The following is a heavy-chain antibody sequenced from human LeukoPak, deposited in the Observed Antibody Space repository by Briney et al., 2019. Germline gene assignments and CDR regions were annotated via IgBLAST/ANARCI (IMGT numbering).Heavy chain of an antibody. V-gene: IGHV3-30-3*01. J-gene: IGHJ4*02. CDR3: ARDEGLNYWSGYYCRFDY. CDR1: GFTFSSYA. D-gene: IGHD3-3*01. Sequence: PGGSLRLSCAASGFTFSSYAMHWVRQAPGKGLEWVAVISYDGSNKYCADSVKGRFTISRDNSKNTLYLQMNSLRAEDTAVYYCARDEGLNYWSGYYCRFDYWGQGTLVTVSS. CDR2: ISYDGSNK.